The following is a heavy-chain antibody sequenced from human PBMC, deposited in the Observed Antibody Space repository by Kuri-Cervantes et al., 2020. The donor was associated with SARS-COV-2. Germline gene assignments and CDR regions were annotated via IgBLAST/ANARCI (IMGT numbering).Heavy chain of an antibody. J-gene: IGHJ6*03. V-gene: IGHV3-43*01. CDR2: ISWDGGST. Sequence: GGSLRLSCAASGFTFSNAWMSWVRRAPGKGLEWVSLISWDGGSTYYADSVKGRFTISRDNSKNSLYLQMNSLRTEDTAMYYCAKGRAIFGVDNHYYYMDVWGQGTTVTVSS. CDR3: AKGRAIFGVDNHYYYMDV. CDR1: GFTFSNAW. D-gene: IGHD3-3*01.